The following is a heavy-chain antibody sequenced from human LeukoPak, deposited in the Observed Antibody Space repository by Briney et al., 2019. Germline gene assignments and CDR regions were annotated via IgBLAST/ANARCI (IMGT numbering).Heavy chain of an antibody. D-gene: IGHD3-22*01. Sequence: GGSLRLSCAASGFTFSSYEMSWVRQAPGKGLEWVASITTSSSHIYHAVSVRGRFTIPRDNAKNSLYLQMNGLRAEDTAVYYCARGGFTLIREDAFDIWGQGTMVTVSS. V-gene: IGHV3-21*01. CDR1: GFTFSSYE. J-gene: IGHJ3*02. CDR2: ITTSSSHI. CDR3: ARGGFTLIREDAFDI.